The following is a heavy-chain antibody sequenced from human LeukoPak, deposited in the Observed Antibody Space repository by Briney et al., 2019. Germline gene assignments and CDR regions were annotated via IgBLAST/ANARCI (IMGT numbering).Heavy chain of an antibody. V-gene: IGHV3-30-3*01. D-gene: IGHD2-8*01. J-gene: IGHJ4*02. Sequence: GGSLRLSCAASGFTFSNYAMHWVRQAPGKGLEWVALVSYDGSNTYYADSVKGRFTISRDNSKNTLYLQMNSLRAEDTAVYYCARYSLYCSNGVCLDYWGQGTLVTVSS. CDR1: GFTFSNYA. CDR3: ARYSLYCSNGVCLDY. CDR2: VSYDGSNT.